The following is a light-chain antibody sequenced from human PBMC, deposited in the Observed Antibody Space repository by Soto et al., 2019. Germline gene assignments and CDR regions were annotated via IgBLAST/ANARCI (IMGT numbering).Light chain of an antibody. CDR1: QSISSSY. Sequence: EIVLTQSPGTLSLSPGEGATLSCRTSQSISSSYLSWFQQRPGQAPRVLIYGASNRASGIPDRVSGSGSGTDSTFTISSMEPEDFAVYYCQYYGRSPPYTFGQGTKLDIK. J-gene: IGKJ2*01. CDR3: QYYGRSPPYT. V-gene: IGKV3-20*01. CDR2: GAS.